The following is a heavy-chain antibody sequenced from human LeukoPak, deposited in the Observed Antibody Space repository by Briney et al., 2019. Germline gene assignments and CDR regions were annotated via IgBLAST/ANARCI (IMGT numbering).Heavy chain of an antibody. Sequence: GGSLRLSCTASGFTFGDYAMSWVRQAPGKGLEWVSAISGSGGSTYYADSVKGRFTISRDNSKNTLYLQMNSLRAEDTAVYYCAKDFRIRWLLIDYWGQGTLVTVFS. CDR1: GFTFGDYA. J-gene: IGHJ4*02. D-gene: IGHD4-23*01. V-gene: IGHV3-23*01. CDR3: AKDFRIRWLLIDY. CDR2: ISGSGGST.